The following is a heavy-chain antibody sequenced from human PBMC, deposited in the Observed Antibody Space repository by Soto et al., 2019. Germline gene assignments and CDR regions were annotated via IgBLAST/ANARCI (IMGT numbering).Heavy chain of an antibody. CDR3: SADHPHTAIGWPV. Sequence: ASVQVSCKASGFDFGSFGIQFLRQTRGRGLEWIGWIVVASGRTNYARQFQGRVAFSRVMSSTTAYMDLYDLKSDDTAVYFCSADHPHTAIGWPVWGQGTTVTVSS. V-gene: IGHV1-58*02. CDR1: GFDFGSFG. J-gene: IGHJ6*02. CDR2: IVVASGRT.